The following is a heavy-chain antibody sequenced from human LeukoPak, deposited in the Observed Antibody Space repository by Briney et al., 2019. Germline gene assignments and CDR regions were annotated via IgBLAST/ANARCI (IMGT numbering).Heavy chain of an antibody. Sequence: GGSLRLSCAASGFTFSSYAMSWVRQAPGKGLEWVSAISGSGGSTYYADSVKGRFTISRDNCKNTLYLQMNSLRAEDTAVYYCAKLVPSDDFWSGYLGWFDPWGQGTLVTVSS. CDR1: GFTFSSYA. D-gene: IGHD3-3*01. CDR3: AKLVPSDDFWSGYLGWFDP. J-gene: IGHJ5*02. CDR2: ISGSGGST. V-gene: IGHV3-23*01.